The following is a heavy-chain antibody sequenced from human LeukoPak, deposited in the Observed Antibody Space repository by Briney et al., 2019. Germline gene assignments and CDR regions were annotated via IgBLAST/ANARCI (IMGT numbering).Heavy chain of an antibody. CDR3: ARAVAGSYYYYYGMDV. D-gene: IGHD6-19*01. V-gene: IGHV4-61*01. J-gene: IGHJ6*02. Sequence: SETLSLTCTVSGGSISSGYYYWSWIRQPPGKGLEWIGYIYYSGSTNYNPSLKSRVTISVDTSKNQFSLKLSSVTAADTAVYYCARAVAGSYYYYYGMDVWGQGTTVTVSS. CDR2: IYYSGST. CDR1: GGSISSGYYY.